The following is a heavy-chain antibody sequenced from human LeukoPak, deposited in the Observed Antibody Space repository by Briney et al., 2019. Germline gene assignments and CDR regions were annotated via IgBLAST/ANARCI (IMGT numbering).Heavy chain of an antibody. CDR2: IRYDGSNK. CDR3: AKDQYSGYDMPMVGGGDY. Sequence: PGGSLRLSCAASGFTFSSYGTHWVRQAPGKGLEWVAFIRYDGSNKYYADSVKGRFTISRDNSKNTLYLQMNSLRAEDTAVYYCAKDQYSGYDMPMVGGGDYWGQGTLVTVSS. J-gene: IGHJ4*02. D-gene: IGHD5-12*01. V-gene: IGHV3-30*02. CDR1: GFTFSSYG.